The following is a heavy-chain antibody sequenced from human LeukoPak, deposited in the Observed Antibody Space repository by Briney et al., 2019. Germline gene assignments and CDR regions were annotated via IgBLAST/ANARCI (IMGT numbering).Heavy chain of an antibody. V-gene: IGHV1-2*02. CDR2: INPNSCGK. CDR1: GYTFTDYY. CDR3: ARVYGDHYGSGVIDY. D-gene: IGHD3-10*01. Sequence: ASVKVSCKASGYTFTDYYMHLVRQAPGQGLEWMGWINPNSCGKNYAQKFQGRVTMTRDTSISTAYMEVSRLRSDDTAVYYCARVYGDHYGSGVIDYWGQGTLVTVSS. J-gene: IGHJ4*02.